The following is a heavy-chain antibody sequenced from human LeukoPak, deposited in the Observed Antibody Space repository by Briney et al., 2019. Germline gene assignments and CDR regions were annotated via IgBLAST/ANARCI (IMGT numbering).Heavy chain of an antibody. V-gene: IGHV3-74*01. CDR2: INSDGSST. CDR1: GFTFSSHW. CDR3: ARDILTGFFGN. D-gene: IGHD3-9*01. J-gene: IGHJ4*02. Sequence: GGSLRLSCAASGFTFSSHWMHWVRHAPGKGLVWVSRINSDGSSTNYADSVKGRFTISRDNAKNTLYLQMNSLRAEDTAVYYCARDILTGFFGNWGQGTLVTVSS.